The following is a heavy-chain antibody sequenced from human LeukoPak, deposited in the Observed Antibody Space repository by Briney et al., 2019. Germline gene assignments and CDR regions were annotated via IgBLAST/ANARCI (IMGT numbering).Heavy chain of an antibody. J-gene: IGHJ4*02. CDR3: ARFKLGELLYNYYFDY. V-gene: IGHV4-59*01. CDR2: IYYSGST. Sequence: SETLSLTCTVSGGSISSYYWSWIRQPPGKGLEWIGYIYYSGSTNYNPSLKSRVTISVDTSKNQFSLKLSSVTAADTAVYYCARFKLGELLYNYYFDYWGQGTPVTVSS. CDR1: GGSISSYY. D-gene: IGHD3-10*01.